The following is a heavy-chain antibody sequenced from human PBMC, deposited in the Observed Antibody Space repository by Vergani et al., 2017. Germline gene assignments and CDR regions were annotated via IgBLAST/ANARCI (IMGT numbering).Heavy chain of an antibody. J-gene: IGHJ4*02. CDR1: GGTFSSYA. CDR3: ARSHRYPGYYYGSGLLDY. CDR2: INPSGGST. V-gene: IGHV1-46*01. Sequence: QVQLVQSGAEVKKPGASVKVSCKASGGTFSSYAISWVRQAPGQGLEWMGIINPSGGSTSYAQKFQGRVTMTRDTSTSTVYMELSSLRSEDTAVYYCARSHRYPGYYYGSGLLDYWGQGTLVTVSS. D-gene: IGHD3-10*01.